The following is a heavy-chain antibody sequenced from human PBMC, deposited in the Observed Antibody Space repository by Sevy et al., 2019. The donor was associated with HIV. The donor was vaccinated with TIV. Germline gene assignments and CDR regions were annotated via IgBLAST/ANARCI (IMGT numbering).Heavy chain of an antibody. J-gene: IGHJ4*02. CDR2: IYYRGST. V-gene: IGHV4-59*13. CDR3: ARGALYRDGYNYGDY. Sequence: SETLSLTCTVSGGSISSYYWSWIRQPPGKGLEWIGYIYYRGSTTYNPSLKSRVTISVDTSKNQFSLKLSSVTAADTAVYYCARGALYRDGYNYGDYWGQGTLVTVSS. CDR1: GGSISSYY. D-gene: IGHD5-12*01.